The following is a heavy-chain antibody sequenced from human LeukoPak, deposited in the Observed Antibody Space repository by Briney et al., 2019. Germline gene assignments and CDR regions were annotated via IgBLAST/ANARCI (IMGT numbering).Heavy chain of an antibody. J-gene: IGHJ4*02. CDR2: INPSGGST. Sequence: ASVKVSCKASGYTFTSYYMHWVRQAPGQGLEWMGIINPSGGSTSYAQKFQGRVTMTRDTSTSTAYMELRSLRSDDTAVYYCARFGELDDYWGQGTLVTVSS. CDR1: GYTFTSYY. V-gene: IGHV1-46*01. CDR3: ARFGELDDY. D-gene: IGHD3-10*01.